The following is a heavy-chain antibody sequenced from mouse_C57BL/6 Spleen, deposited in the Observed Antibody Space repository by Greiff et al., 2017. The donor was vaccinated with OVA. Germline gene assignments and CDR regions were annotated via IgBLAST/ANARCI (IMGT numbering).Heavy chain of an antibody. CDR1: GYAFTNYL. CDR3: ASDLYWYFDV. V-gene: IGHV1-54*01. Sequence: VKLQESGAELVRPGTSVKVSCKASGYAFTNYLIEWVKQRPGQGLEWIGVINPGSGGTNYNEKFKGKATLTADKSSSTAYMQLSSLTSEDSAVYFCASDLYWYFDVWGTGTTVTVSS. J-gene: IGHJ1*03. CDR2: INPGSGGT.